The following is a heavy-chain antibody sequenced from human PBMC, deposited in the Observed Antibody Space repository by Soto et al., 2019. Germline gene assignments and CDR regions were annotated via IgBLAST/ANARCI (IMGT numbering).Heavy chain of an antibody. D-gene: IGHD6-6*01. CDR3: ARVPHSVTYSSSFTFDY. Sequence: GASVKVSCKASGYTFTSYYMHWVRQAPGQGLEWMGIINPSGGSTSYAQKFQGRVTMTRDTSTSTVYMELSSLRSEDTAVYYCARVPHSVTYSSSFTFDYWGQGTLVTVSS. V-gene: IGHV1-46*01. J-gene: IGHJ4*02. CDR1: GYTFTSYY. CDR2: INPSGGST.